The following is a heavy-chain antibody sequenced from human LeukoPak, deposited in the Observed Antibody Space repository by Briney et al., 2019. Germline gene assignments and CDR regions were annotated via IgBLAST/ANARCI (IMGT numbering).Heavy chain of an antibody. CDR2: IRYDGSNK. CDR3: AKSAGLLWFGEPLDY. CDR1: GFTFSSYG. V-gene: IGHV3-30*02. D-gene: IGHD3-10*01. J-gene: IGHJ4*02. Sequence: GGSLRLSCAASGFTFSSYGMHWVRQATGKGLEWVAFIRYDGSNKYYADSVKGRFTISRDNSKNTLYLQMNSLRAEDTAVYYCAKSAGLLWFGEPLDYWGQGTLVTVSS.